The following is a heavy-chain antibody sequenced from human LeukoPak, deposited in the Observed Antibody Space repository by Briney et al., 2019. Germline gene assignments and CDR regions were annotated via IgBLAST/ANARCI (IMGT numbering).Heavy chain of an antibody. J-gene: IGHJ6*03. Sequence: SETLSLTCTVSGYSISSGYYWGWIRQPPGKGLEWIGSIYYSGSTYYNPSLKSRVTISVDTSKNQFSLKLSSVTAADTAVYYCARMLGRFGELLPYYYYYYMDVWGKGTTVTISS. D-gene: IGHD3-10*01. CDR1: GYSISSGYY. CDR2: IYYSGST. CDR3: ARMLGRFGELLPYYYYYYMDV. V-gene: IGHV4-38-2*02.